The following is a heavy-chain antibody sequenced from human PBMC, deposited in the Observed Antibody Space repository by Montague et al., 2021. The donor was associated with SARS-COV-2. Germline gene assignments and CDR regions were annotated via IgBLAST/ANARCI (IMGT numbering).Heavy chain of an antibody. J-gene: IGHJ6*03. V-gene: IGHV4-34*01. CDR3: ARLGDGVEPSPILGLGPFYYYSSIDV. CDR1: GGSLSGYY. CDR2: VNHNGDT. Sequence: SETLSLTCAVYGGSLSGYYWIWIRQSPGKGLEWIGEVNHNGDTKYNTSLQSRVAISIDTSKNQFSLKVSSVTAPDTAAYYCARLGDGVEPSPILGLGPFYYYSSIDVWGKGTAVTVSS. D-gene: IGHD3-10*01.